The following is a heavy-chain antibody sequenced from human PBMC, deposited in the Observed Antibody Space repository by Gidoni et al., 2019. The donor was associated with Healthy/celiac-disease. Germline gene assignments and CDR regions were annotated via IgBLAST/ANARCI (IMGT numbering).Heavy chain of an antibody. D-gene: IGHD3-16*02. CDR1: GFPFSSYA. CDR2: ISGSGGST. Sequence: EVQLLESGGGLVQPGGSLRLSCAASGFPFSSYAMSWVRQAPGKGLEWVSSISGSGGSTYYADSVKGRFTISRDNSKNTLYLQMNSLRAEDTAVYYCAKDPYVWGSYPPGDWFDPWGQGTLVTVSS. CDR3: AKDPYVWGSYPPGDWFDP. V-gene: IGHV3-23*01. J-gene: IGHJ5*02.